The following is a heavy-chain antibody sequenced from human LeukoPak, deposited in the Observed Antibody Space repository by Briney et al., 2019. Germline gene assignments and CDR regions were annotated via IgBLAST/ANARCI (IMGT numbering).Heavy chain of an antibody. CDR1: GFTFDDYA. V-gene: IGHV3-43*02. CDR3: AKDIYPGDTAMGILFDY. J-gene: IGHJ4*02. D-gene: IGHD5-18*01. Sequence: PGGSLRLSCAASGFTFDDYAMHWVRQAPGKGLEWVSLISGDGGSTYYADSVKGRFTISRDNSKNSLYLQMNSLRTEDTALYYCAKDIYPGDTAMGILFDYWGQGTLVTVSS. CDR2: ISGDGGST.